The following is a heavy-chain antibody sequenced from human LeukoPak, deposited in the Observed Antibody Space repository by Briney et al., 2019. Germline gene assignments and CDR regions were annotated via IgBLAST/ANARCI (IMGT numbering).Heavy chain of an antibody. V-gene: IGHV4-59*13. D-gene: IGHD3-9*01. CDR1: GGSISSYY. CDR3: ARNRHGYYDILTGLDWYFDL. CDR2: IYYSGST. J-gene: IGHJ2*01. Sequence: PSETLSLTCTVSGGSISSYYWSWIRQPPGKGLEWIGYIYYSGSTNYNPSLKSRVTISVDTSKNQFSLKLSSVTAADTAVYYCARNRHGYYDILTGLDWYFDLWGRGTLVTVS.